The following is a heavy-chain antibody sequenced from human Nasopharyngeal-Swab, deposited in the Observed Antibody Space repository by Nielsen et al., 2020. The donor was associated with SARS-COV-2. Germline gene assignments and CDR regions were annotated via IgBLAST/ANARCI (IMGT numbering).Heavy chain of an antibody. CDR1: GGSFSGYY. D-gene: IGHD6-6*01. CDR2: INHSRST. Sequence: SETLSLTCAVYGGSFSGYYWSWIRQPPGKGLEWIGEINHSRSTNYNPSLKSRVTISVDTSKNQFSLKLSSVTAADTAVYYCARGRGVAAQNWFDPWGQGTLVTVSS. CDR3: ARGRGVAAQNWFDP. J-gene: IGHJ5*02. V-gene: IGHV4-34*01.